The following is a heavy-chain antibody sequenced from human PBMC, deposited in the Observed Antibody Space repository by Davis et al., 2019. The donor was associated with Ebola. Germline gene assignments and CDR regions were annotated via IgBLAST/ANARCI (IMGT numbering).Heavy chain of an antibody. J-gene: IGHJ4*02. Sequence: LRLSCTVSGDSISSADKFWTWIRQHPGKGLEWIGYIHYSGSAYYSPSLKSRLVISVDTSKNQFSLNLSSVTAADTAVYYCARMRSGYYDYWGQGTLLTVSS. CDR3: ARMRSGYYDY. CDR2: IHYSGSA. V-gene: IGHV4-31*03. CDR1: GDSISSADKF. D-gene: IGHD3-3*01.